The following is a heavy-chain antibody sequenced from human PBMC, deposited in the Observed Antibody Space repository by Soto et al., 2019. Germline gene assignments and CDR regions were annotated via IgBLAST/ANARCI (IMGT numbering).Heavy chain of an antibody. Sequence: PXGTLTLTCTASGSSFSDYYMTWIRQSPGKGLEWVSYISGGGGSTINYADSVKGRFTISRDNAKNSLYLQMNSLRAEDTAMYYCARNRGFYDSSGLDYWGQGILVTVSS. CDR1: GSSFSDYY. V-gene: IGHV3-11*01. CDR3: ARNRGFYDSSGLDY. CDR2: ISGGGGSTI. J-gene: IGHJ4*02. D-gene: IGHD3-22*01.